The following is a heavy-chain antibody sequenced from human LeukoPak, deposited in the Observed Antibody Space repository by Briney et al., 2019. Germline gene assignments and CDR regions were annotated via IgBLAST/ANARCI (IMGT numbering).Heavy chain of an antibody. CDR3: ARDRVVPAAMGEDAFDI. CDR2: IYTSGST. V-gene: IGHV4-4*07. J-gene: IGHJ3*02. D-gene: IGHD2-2*01. Sequence: SETLSLTYTVYGGSISSYYWSWIRQPAGKGLEWIRRIYTSGSTNYNPSLKSRVTMSVDTSKNQFSLKLSSVTAADTAVYYCARDRVVPAAMGEDAFDIWGQGTMVTVSS. CDR1: GGSISSYY.